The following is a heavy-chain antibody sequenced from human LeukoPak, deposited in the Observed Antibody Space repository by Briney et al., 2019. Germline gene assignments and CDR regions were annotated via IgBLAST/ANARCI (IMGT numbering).Heavy chain of an antibody. J-gene: IGHJ4*02. CDR2: ISSSSSYV. Sequence: GGSLRLSCATSGFTFSSYSMNWVRQAPGKGLEWVSSISSSSSYVYYADSVKGLFTISRDNAKNSLYLQMNSLRAEDTAVYYCARDLRDGYHYEAIYFDYWGQGTLVTVSS. CDR3: ARDLRDGYHYEAIYFDY. V-gene: IGHV3-21*01. CDR1: GFTFSSYS. D-gene: IGHD5-24*01.